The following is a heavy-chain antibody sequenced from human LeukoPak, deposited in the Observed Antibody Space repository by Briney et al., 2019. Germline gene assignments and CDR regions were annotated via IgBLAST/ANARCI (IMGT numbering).Heavy chain of an antibody. CDR1: GFTFSTYD. D-gene: IGHD3-22*01. CDR3: ARERDYYDSGGYHYYYYGMDV. V-gene: IGHV3-23*01. J-gene: IGHJ6*02. Sequence: PGGSLRLSCAASGFTFSTYDMSWVRQAPGKGLNWVSAISGGGDSGSSGETNYADSVKGRFTISRDNSKNTVYLQMNSLRAEDTAVYYCARERDYYDSGGYHYYYYGMDVWGQGTTVTVSS. CDR2: ISGGGDSGSSGET.